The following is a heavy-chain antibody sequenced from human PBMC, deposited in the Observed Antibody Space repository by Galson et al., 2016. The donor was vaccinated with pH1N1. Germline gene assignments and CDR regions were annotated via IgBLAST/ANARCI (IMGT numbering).Heavy chain of an antibody. J-gene: IGHJ4*02. CDR2: MNPNSGNT. V-gene: IGHV1-8*02. D-gene: IGHD6-13*01. CDR3: ARHTRWGSSSSFDY. CDR1: GYTFTSYD. Sequence: QSGAEVKKPGESLKISCKASGYTFTSYDINWVRQATGQGLEWMGWMNPNSGNTGYAQKFQGRVTMTRNPSISTTYMELSSLRTEDQAVYYCARHTRWGSSSSFDYWGQGALVTVSS.